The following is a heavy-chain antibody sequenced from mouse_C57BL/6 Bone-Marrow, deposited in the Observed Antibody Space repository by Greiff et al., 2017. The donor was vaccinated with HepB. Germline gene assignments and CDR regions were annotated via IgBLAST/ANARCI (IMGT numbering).Heavy chain of an antibody. Sequence: QVQLQQPGAELVKPGASVKMSCKASGYTFTSYWITWVKQRPGQGLEWIGDIYPGSGSTNYNEKFKSKATLTVDTSSSTAYMQLSSLTSEDSAVYYCAREGEKTAQVPYAMDYWGQGTSVTVSS. J-gene: IGHJ4*01. CDR2: IYPGSGST. V-gene: IGHV1-55*01. D-gene: IGHD3-2*02. CDR3: AREGEKTAQVPYAMDY. CDR1: GYTFTSYW.